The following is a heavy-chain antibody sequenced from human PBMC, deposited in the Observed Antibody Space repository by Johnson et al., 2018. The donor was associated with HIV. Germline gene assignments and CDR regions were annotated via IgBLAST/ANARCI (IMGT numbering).Heavy chain of an antibody. D-gene: IGHD1-26*01. CDR1: GFTFSTYA. J-gene: IGHJ3*02. Sequence: QMLLVESWGGVVRPGRSLSLSCTASGFTFSTYAMHWVRQAPGKGLEWVAIISADGSNKYYADSVKGRFTISRDNSNNTLYLQINRLRVEDTAVYYCARVRVGAFDIWGQGTMVTVSS. V-gene: IGHV3-30*04. CDR3: ARVRVGAFDI. CDR2: ISADGSNK.